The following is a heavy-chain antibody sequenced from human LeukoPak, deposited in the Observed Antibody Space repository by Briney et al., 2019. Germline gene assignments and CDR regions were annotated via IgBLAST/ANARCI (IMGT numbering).Heavy chain of an antibody. CDR2: IRYDGSNK. J-gene: IGHJ4*02. D-gene: IGHD3-10*01. V-gene: IGHV3-30*02. CDR1: GFTFSSYG. CDR3: AKGTMVRGQLDY. Sequence: PGGSLRLSCAASGFTFSSYGMHWVCQAPGKGLEWVAFIRYDGSNKYYADSVKGRFTISRDNSKNTLYLQMNSLRAEDTAVYYCAKGTMVRGQLDYWGQGTLVTVSS.